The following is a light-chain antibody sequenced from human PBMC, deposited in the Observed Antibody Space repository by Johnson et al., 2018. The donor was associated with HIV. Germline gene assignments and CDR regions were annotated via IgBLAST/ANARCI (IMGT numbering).Light chain of an antibody. CDR1: SSNIGNNY. V-gene: IGLV1-51*01. Sequence: VLTQPPSVSAAPGQKVTISCSGSSSNIGNNYVSWYQQLPGTAPKLLIYDNNKRPSGIPDRFSGSKSGTSATLGITGLQTGDEADYYCGTWDSRLSAGEVFGTGTKVPVL. CDR3: GTWDSRLSAGEV. J-gene: IGLJ1*01. CDR2: DNN.